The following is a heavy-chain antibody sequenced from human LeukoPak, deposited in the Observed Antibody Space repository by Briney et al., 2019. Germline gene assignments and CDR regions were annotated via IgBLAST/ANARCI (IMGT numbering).Heavy chain of an antibody. Sequence: PSQTLSLTCAVSGGSISSGGYSWSWIRQPPGKGLEWIGYIYYSGSTNYNPSLKSRVTISVDTSKNQFSLKLSSVTAADTAVYYCATQIVGAKGLPEYFQHWGQGTLVTVSS. CDR1: GGSISSGGYS. J-gene: IGHJ1*01. V-gene: IGHV4-30-4*07. D-gene: IGHD1-26*01. CDR3: ATQIVGAKGLPEYFQH. CDR2: IYYSGST.